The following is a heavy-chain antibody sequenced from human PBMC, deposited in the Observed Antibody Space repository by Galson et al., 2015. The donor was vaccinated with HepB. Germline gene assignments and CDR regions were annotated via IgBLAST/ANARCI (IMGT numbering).Heavy chain of an antibody. V-gene: IGHV3-21*05. CDR1: GFTFSSYS. CDR3: ARGHYVMDA. J-gene: IGHJ6*02. CDR2: ISHRDPET. Sequence: SLRLSCAASGFTFSSYSMNWVRQAPGKGLEWVSDISHRDPETNYADSVKGRFIISRDNAKNSVSLQMNSLGAEDTAVYYCARGHYVMDAWGQGITVTVSS.